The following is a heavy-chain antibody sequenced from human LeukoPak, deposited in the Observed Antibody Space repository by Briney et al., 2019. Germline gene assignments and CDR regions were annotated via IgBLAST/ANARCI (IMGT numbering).Heavy chain of an antibody. V-gene: IGHV3-11*05. CDR3: AKDLLVVRDAFDI. J-gene: IGHJ3*02. CDR2: ISSSSSYT. D-gene: IGHD2-15*01. Sequence: PGGSLRLSCAASGFTFSDYYMSWIRQAPGKGLEWVSYISSSSSYTNYADSVKGRFTISRDNAKNSLYLQMNSLRAEDTAVYYCAKDLLVVRDAFDIWGQGTMVTVSS. CDR1: GFTFSDYY.